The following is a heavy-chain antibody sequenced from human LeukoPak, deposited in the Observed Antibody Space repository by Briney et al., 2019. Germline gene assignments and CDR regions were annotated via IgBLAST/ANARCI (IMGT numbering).Heavy chain of an antibody. Sequence: VATVKVSCKASGYTFTSYYMHWVRQAPGQGLEWMGIINPSGGSTSYAQKFQGRVTMTRDTSTSTVYMELSSLRSEDTAVFYCARDSSSWYYFDYWGQGTLVTVPS. CDR2: INPSGGST. D-gene: IGHD6-13*01. CDR3: ARDSSSWYYFDY. J-gene: IGHJ4*02. V-gene: IGHV1-46*01. CDR1: GYTFTSYY.